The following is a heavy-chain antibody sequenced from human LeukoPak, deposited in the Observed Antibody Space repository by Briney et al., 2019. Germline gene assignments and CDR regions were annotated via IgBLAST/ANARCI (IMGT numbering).Heavy chain of an antibody. CDR1: GFIFSNYG. CDR2: ITGGGGTT. J-gene: IGHJ4*02. D-gene: IGHD3-16*01. Sequence: GSLRLSCAASGFIFSNYGMTWVRQAPGKGLEWVSSITGGGGTTYYADSVKGRFTISRDNSKNTLYLQMNSLRAEDTAVYYCARVRWGGLYYFDYWGQGTLVTVSS. CDR3: ARVRWGGLYYFDY. V-gene: IGHV3-23*01.